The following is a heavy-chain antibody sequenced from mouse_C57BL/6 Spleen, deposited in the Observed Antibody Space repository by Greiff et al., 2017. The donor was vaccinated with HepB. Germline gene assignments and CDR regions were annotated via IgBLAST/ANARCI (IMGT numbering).Heavy chain of an antibody. CDR3: ARDYGSSD. CDR2: INPNNGGT. J-gene: IGHJ2*01. Sequence: VQLQQSGPELVKPGASVKISCKASGYTFTDYYMNWVKQSHGKSLEWIGDINPNNGGTSYNQKFKGKATLTVDKSSSTDYMELRSLTSEDSAVYYCARDYGSSDWGQGTTLTVSS. D-gene: IGHD1-1*01. CDR1: GYTFTDYY. V-gene: IGHV1-26*01.